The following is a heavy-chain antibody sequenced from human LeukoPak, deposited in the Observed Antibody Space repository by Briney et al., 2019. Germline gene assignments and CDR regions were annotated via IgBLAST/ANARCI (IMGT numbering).Heavy chain of an antibody. Sequence: SQTLSLTCAVSGGSISSGGYSWSWIRQPPGKGLEWIGYIYHSGSTYYHPSLKSRVTISVDRSKNQFSLKLSSVTAADTAVYYCARVRYGFVWFDPWGQGTLVTVSS. CDR2: IYHSGST. V-gene: IGHV4-30-2*01. J-gene: IGHJ5*02. D-gene: IGHD4-17*01. CDR3: ARVRYGFVWFDP. CDR1: GGSISSGGYS.